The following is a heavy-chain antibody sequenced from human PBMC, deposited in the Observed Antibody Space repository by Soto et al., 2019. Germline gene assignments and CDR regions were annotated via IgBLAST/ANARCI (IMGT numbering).Heavy chain of an antibody. CDR2: ISSDGSTT. CDR3: ARPIYDSDTGPNVQYYFDS. V-gene: IGHV3-74*01. D-gene: IGHD3-22*01. CDR1: GFTYSGYW. J-gene: IGHJ4*02. Sequence: GASLTLSRAASGFTYSGYWLNWLRQAPWKVRVWVSRISSDGSTTTYADSVKGRFTISRDGAKNTLYLQMNSLRAEDTAVYYCARPIYDSDTGPNVQYYFDSWGQGTPVTVSS.